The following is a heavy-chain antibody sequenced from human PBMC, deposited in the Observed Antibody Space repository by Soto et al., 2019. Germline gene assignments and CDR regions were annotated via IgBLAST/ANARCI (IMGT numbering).Heavy chain of an antibody. D-gene: IGHD3-22*01. J-gene: IGHJ4*02. V-gene: IGHV5-51*01. CDR1: GYSFTSYW. CDR2: IYPGDSDT. CDR3: ARRSYYYDSSGYYSYYFDY. Sequence: GESLKISCKGSGYSFTSYWIGWVRQMSGKGLEWMGIIYPGDSDTRYSPSFQGQVTISADKSISTAYLQWSSLKASDTAMYYCARRSYYYDSSGYYSYYFDYWGQGTLVTVSS.